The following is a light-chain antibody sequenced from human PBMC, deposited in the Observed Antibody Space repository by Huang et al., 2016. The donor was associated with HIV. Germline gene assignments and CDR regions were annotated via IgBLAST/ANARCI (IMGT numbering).Light chain of an antibody. Sequence: AIQLTQSPSSLSSSVGDRVTITCRASRGISSGLAWYQQKRGKAPKLLIFDASSVESGVPSRFSGSGSGTDFTLTISSLQPEDFATYYCQQFNNYLTFGQGTRLEIQ. CDR3: QQFNNYLT. CDR2: DAS. V-gene: IGKV1D-13*01. CDR1: RGISSG. J-gene: IGKJ5*01.